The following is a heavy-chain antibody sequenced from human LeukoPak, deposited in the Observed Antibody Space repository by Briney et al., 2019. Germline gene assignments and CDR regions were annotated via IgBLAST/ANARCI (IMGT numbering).Heavy chain of an antibody. J-gene: IGHJ4*02. D-gene: IGHD6-19*01. Sequence: SLKVSCKASGYTFTGYSMHWVRQAPGKGLEWVAVISYDGSNKYYADSVKGRFTISRDNSKNTLYLQMNSLRAEDTAVYYCAKDKQWPALYFDYWGQGTLVTVSS. CDR1: GYTFTGYS. V-gene: IGHV3-30*04. CDR2: ISYDGSNK. CDR3: AKDKQWPALYFDY.